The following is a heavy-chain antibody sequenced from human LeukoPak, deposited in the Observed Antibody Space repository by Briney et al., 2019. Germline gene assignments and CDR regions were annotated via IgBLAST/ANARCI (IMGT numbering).Heavy chain of an antibody. V-gene: IGHV3-30*02. J-gene: IGHJ6*03. CDR1: GFTFSSYG. D-gene: IGHD5-12*01. CDR3: AKGGGYEAQYYYYYLDV. CDR2: IRYDGSNK. Sequence: GGPLRLSCAASGFTFSSYGMYWVRQAPGKGLEWVAFIRYDGSNKYYADSVKGRFTVSRDNSKNTLYLQMKSLRAEDTAVYYCAKGGGYEAQYYYYYLDVWGKGTTVTISS.